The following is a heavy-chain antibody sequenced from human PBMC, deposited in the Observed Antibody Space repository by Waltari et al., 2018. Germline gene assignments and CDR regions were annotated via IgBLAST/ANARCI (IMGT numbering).Heavy chain of an antibody. V-gene: IGHV3-30*04. CDR1: GFTLSNND. CDR3: VRGPTHGAFDI. CDR2: TPPDGTTT. Sequence: QVQLVESGGGVVQPGRSLRLSCAASGFTLSNNDIHWGRQAPGKGLEWVAHTPPDGTTTYYADPVKGRFSISRDNSRNTVYLQLNSLRAEDTALYHCVRGPTHGAFDIWGQGTMVTVSS. J-gene: IGHJ3*02.